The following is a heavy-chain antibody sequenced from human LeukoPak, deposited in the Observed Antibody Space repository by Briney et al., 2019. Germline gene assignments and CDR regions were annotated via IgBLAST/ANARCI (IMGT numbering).Heavy chain of an antibody. CDR3: ARRSYGGKDFDY. V-gene: IGHV5-51*01. CDR2: IYPDDSDT. D-gene: IGHD4-23*01. CDR1: GYSFTSYW. Sequence: GEPLQISCQGSGYSFTSYWIAWVRQMPGKGLEWMGIIYPDDSDTRYSPSFQGQVTISADKSISTAYLQWGSLKASDTAMYYCARRSYGGKDFDYWGQGTLVTVSS. J-gene: IGHJ4*02.